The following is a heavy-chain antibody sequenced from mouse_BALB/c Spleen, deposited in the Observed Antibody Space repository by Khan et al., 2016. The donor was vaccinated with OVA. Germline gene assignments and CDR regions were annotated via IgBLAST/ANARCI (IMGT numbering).Heavy chain of an antibody. CDR2: ISYSGST. CDR1: GYSITSDYA. V-gene: IGHV3-2*02. D-gene: IGHD2-14*01. Sequence: EVQLQESGPGLVKPSQSLSLTCTVTGYSITSDYAWNWIRQFPRNKLEWMGYISYSGSTTYNPTFKSRISITRDTSKNQFFLQLISVTTEDTATYFCARSGYEAWFAYWGQGTLVTVSA. J-gene: IGHJ3*01. CDR3: ARSGYEAWFAY.